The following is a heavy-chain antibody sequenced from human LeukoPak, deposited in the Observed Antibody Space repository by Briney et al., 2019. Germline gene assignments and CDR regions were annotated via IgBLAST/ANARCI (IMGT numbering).Heavy chain of an antibody. CDR2: IYTSGST. Sequence: SETLSLTCTVSGGSISSGSYYWSWIRQPAGKGLEWIGRIYTSGSTNYNPSLKSRVTISVDTSKNQFSPKLSSVTAADTAVYYCARGLRFLEWLSTEDAFDIWGQGTMVTVSS. V-gene: IGHV4-61*02. J-gene: IGHJ3*02. D-gene: IGHD3-3*01. CDR3: ARGLRFLEWLSTEDAFDI. CDR1: GGSISSGSYY.